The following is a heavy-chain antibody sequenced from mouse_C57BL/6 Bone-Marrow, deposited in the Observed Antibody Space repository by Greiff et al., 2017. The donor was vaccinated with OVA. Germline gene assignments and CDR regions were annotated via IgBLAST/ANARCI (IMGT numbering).Heavy chain of an antibody. CDR3: ARRPPPYYGSRYFDY. CDR1: GYTFTGYW. CDR2: ILPGSGST. J-gene: IGHJ2*01. V-gene: IGHV1-9*01. Sequence: VQLQQPGAELMKPGASVKLSCKATGYTFTGYWIEWVKQRPGHGLEWIGEILPGSGSTNYNEKFKGKATFTADTSSNTAYMQLSSLTTEDSAIYYCARRPPPYYGSRYFDYWGQGTTLTVSS. D-gene: IGHD1-1*01.